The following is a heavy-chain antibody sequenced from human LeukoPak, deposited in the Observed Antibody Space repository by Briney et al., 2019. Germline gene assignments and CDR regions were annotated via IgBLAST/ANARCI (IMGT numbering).Heavy chain of an antibody. CDR2: IDAGGGDT. J-gene: IGHJ6*02. CDR1: GFSFSSYA. CDR3: GRPTKYWLVRGNGVDV. Sequence: GGSLRLSCAASGFSFSSYAMTWVRQAPGKGLDWVSSIDAGGGDTYHSDSVKGRFTISRDNSMNTLYLQMNSLRADDTGGYYCGRPTKYWLVRGNGVDVWGQGTTVTVSS. V-gene: IGHV3-23*01. D-gene: IGHD6-19*01.